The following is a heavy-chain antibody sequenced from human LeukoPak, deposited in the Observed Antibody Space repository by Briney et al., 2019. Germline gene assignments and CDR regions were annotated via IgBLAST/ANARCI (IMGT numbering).Heavy chain of an antibody. V-gene: IGHV3-48*04. CDR1: GFTFSTYS. CDR2: ISASSSAI. J-gene: IGHJ3*01. CDR3: VRDLVNRDAFDV. D-gene: IGHD3-9*01. Sequence: EGSLRLSCAASGFTFSTYSMNWVRQAPGRGLEWVSSISASSSAIYYANSVKGRFTISRDNTKNSLFLQMTSLSAEDTALYYCVRDLVNRDAFDVWGHGTMVTVYS.